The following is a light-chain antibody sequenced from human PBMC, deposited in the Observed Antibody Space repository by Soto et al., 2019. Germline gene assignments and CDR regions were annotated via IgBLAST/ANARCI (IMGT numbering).Light chain of an antibody. Sequence: EIVLTQAPVTLSLSPGDIATLSWRASQSINGNYLHWYQQKPGQAPRLLIFGTSSRATGIPDRFIGGGSGTDFTLTISRLEPEDFAVYYCQQCGSLPGTFGQGTKVDIK. J-gene: IGKJ1*01. CDR1: QSINGNY. V-gene: IGKV3-20*01. CDR2: GTS. CDR3: QQCGSLPGT.